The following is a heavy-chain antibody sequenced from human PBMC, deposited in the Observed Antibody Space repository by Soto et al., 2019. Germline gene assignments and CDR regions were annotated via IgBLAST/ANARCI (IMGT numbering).Heavy chain of an antibody. V-gene: IGHV3-11*01. CDR1: GFPFSDHY. CDR3: GRDPSPLHGLDI. Sequence: VQLVESGGGLVEPGGSLRLSCEASGFPFSDHYMNWIRQAPGKGLEWIAYINFSGVTVYYAASVKGRFTISRDNAKNSLYLHMSRLTSDDTALYYCGRDPSPLHGLDIWGQGTMVIVSS. J-gene: IGHJ3*02. D-gene: IGHD2-2*01. CDR2: INFSGVTV.